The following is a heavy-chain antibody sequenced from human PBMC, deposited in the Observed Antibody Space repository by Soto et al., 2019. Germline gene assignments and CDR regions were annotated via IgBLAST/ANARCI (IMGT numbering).Heavy chain of an antibody. Sequence: QVQLVESGGGVVQPGRSLRLSCAASGFTFSSYGMHWVRQAPGKGLEWVAVIWYDGSNKYYADSVKGRFTISRDNSKNTLYLQMNSLRAEDTAVYYCARDYQRYGMDVWGQGTTVTVSS. CDR1: GFTFSSYG. V-gene: IGHV3-33*01. CDR2: IWYDGSNK. J-gene: IGHJ6*02. D-gene: IGHD2-2*01. CDR3: ARDYQRYGMDV.